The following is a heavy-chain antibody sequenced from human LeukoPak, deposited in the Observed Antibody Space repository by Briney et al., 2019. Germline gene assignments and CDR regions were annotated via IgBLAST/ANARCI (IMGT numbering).Heavy chain of an antibody. V-gene: IGHV3-23*01. CDR1: GFIFNNYG. Sequence: GGSLRLSCAASGFIFNNYGLIWVRRAPGKGLEWVSAISNDGGGTNYADFVKGRFTISRDNSKNTLFLQMNSLRAEDTALYYCAKGSSGYFVDLWGQGTLVTVSS. D-gene: IGHD3-22*01. CDR3: AKGSSGYFVDL. J-gene: IGHJ5*02. CDR2: ISNDGGGT.